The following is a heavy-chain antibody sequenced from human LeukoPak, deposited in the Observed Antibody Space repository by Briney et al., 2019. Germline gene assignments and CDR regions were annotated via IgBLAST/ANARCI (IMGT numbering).Heavy chain of an antibody. D-gene: IGHD5-12*01. CDR3: ARRGYSAFADSFFDS. Sequence: SETLSLTCAVSGGSISSSNWWSWVRQPPGKGLEWIGEIYHSGSTNYNPSLESRVTISVDTSKNQFSLKLSSVTAADTAVYYCARRGYSAFADSFFDSWGQGALVTVSS. CDR2: IYHSGST. J-gene: IGHJ4*02. V-gene: IGHV4-4*02. CDR1: GGSISSSNW.